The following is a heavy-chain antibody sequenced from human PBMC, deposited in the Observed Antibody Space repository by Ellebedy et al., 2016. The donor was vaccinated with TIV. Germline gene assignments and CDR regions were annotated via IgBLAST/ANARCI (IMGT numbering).Heavy chain of an antibody. V-gene: IGHV3-15*07. CDR3: TKDDFGSGRGGWGDY. J-gene: IGHJ4*02. D-gene: IGHD3-10*01. CDR2: IKSKTFDGAT. Sequence: GESLKISCAASGFTFSNVWMNWVRRAPGKGLEWVGRIKSKTFDGATEYAAPVKGRFTISRDDSKNTLYLQMDSLNTEDTAVYYCTKDDFGSGRGGWGDYWGQGTLVTVSS. CDR1: GFTFSNVW.